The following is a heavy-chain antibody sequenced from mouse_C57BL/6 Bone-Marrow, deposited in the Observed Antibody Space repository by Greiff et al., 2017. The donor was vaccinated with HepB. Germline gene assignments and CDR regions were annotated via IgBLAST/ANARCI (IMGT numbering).Heavy chain of an antibody. D-gene: IGHD2-5*01. CDR3: ARGGYSKPYAMDY. V-gene: IGHV1-54*01. CDR2: INPGSGGT. CDR1: GYAFTNYL. J-gene: IGHJ4*01. Sequence: QVQLQQSGAELVRPGPSVKVSCKASGYAFTNYLIEWVKQRPGQGLEWIGVINPGSGGTNYNEKFKGKATLTADKSSSTAYMQLSSLTSEDSAVYFCARGGYSKPYAMDYWGQGTSVTVSS.